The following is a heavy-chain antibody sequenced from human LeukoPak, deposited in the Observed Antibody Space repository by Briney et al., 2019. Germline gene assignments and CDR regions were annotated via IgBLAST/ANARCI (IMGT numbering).Heavy chain of an antibody. CDR1: GFTFSTYA. CDR2: ISFDGVNT. V-gene: IGHV3-30*04. D-gene: IGHD2-2*01. J-gene: IGHJ6*03. Sequence: GGSVRLSCAASGFTFSTYAIHWVRQAPGKGLEWVAVISFDGVNTFYADSVKGRFTISRDNSNNTVYLQMNNLRPEDTAVFYCARGQGYESYYYMDVWGKGTTVSVSS. CDR3: ARGQGYESYYYMDV.